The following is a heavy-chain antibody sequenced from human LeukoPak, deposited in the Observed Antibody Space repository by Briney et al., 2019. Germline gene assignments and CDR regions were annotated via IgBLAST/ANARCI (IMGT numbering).Heavy chain of an antibody. CDR2: ISQDGSGK. CDR1: GFTFSNYW. D-gene: IGHD3-22*01. CDR3: VRTAYYYDSSGYDDAFDI. Sequence: HPGGSLRLSCGASGFTFSNYWMSWVRQAPGKGLEWVINISQDGSGKNYADSVEGRFTISRDNAKNSLYLQMNSLRAEDTAVYYCVRTAYYYDSSGYDDAFDIWGQGTMVTVSS. V-gene: IGHV3-7*03. J-gene: IGHJ3*02.